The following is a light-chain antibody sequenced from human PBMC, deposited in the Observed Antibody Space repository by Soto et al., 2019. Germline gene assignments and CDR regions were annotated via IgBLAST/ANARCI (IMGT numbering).Light chain of an antibody. CDR1: QIIDTW. CDR2: KVS. CDR3: QQYKSSWT. V-gene: IGKV1-5*03. Sequence: DIQMTQSPSTLSASVGDRVIITCRARQIIDTWLAWYQQKPGKAPKVLISKVSNLESGVPSRFSGSGSGTEFTLTISSLQPDDVATYYCQQYKSSWTFGQGTKVDIK. J-gene: IGKJ1*01.